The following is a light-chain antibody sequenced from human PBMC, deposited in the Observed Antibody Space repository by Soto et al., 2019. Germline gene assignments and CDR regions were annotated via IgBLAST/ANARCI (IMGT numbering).Light chain of an antibody. Sequence: EIVLTQSPGTLSLSAGGGATLSCRASQSVSNNYIAWYQQKPGQAPRLLIHDASSRATGIPDRFSGSGSGTDFTLTIRKLEPEDFAVYYCQQYCCSPLTFGGGTKVEI. V-gene: IGKV3-20*01. CDR1: QSVSNNY. J-gene: IGKJ4*01. CDR2: DAS. CDR3: QQYCCSPLT.